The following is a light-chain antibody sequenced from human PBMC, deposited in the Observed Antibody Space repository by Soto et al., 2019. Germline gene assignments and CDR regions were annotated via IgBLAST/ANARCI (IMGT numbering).Light chain of an antibody. CDR2: KVS. V-gene: IGKV2-30*02. CDR3: MQGLHWPPAT. CDR1: QSLVHSDGSTY. J-gene: IGKJ1*01. Sequence: DVVMTQSPLSLPVTLGQPASISCTSSQSLVHSDGSTYLSWYQQRPGQSPRRLIYKVSNRDSGVPDRFSGSGSGTDFTLKISRVEAEDVGVYYCMQGLHWPPATFGQGTKVELK.